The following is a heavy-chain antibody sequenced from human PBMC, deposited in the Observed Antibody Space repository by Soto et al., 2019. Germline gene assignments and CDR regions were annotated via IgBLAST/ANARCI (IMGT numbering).Heavy chain of an antibody. Sequence: KPSETLSLTCAVYGGSFSGYYWSWIRQPPGKGLEWIGEINHSGSTNYNPSLKSRVTISVDTSKNQFSLKLSSVTAADTAVYYCARDVGTSGRNYYGMDVWGQGTTVTVSS. D-gene: IGHD1-26*01. CDR2: INHSGST. J-gene: IGHJ6*02. CDR3: ARDVGTSGRNYYGMDV. V-gene: IGHV4-34*01. CDR1: GGSFSGYY.